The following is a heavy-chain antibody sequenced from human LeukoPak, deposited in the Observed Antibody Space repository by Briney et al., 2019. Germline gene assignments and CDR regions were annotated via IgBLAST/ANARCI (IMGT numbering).Heavy chain of an antibody. V-gene: IGHV3-30*04. J-gene: IGHJ4*02. D-gene: IGHD5-24*01. CDR1: GFTFSSYA. Sequence: GGSLRLSCAAFGFTFSSYAMHWVRQAPGKGLEWVAVISYDGSNKYYADSVKGRFTISRDNSKNTLYLQMNSLRAEDTAVYYCARDRIWYFDYWGQGTLVTVSS. CDR3: ARDRIWYFDY. CDR2: ISYDGSNK.